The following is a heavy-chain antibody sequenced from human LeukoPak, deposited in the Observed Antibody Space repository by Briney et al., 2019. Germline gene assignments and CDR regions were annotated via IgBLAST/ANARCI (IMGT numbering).Heavy chain of an antibody. D-gene: IGHD3-10*01. CDR2: IIPIFGLA. V-gene: IGHV1-69*13. CDR1: GGTFSSYT. J-gene: IGHJ4*02. CDR3: ATATMVRDVHFDY. Sequence: ASVKVSCKASGGTFSSYTITWVRQAPGQGLEWMGGIIPIFGLANYAQKFQGRVTITADESTSTAYMELSSLRSEDTAVYYCATATMVRDVHFDYWGQGTLVTVSS.